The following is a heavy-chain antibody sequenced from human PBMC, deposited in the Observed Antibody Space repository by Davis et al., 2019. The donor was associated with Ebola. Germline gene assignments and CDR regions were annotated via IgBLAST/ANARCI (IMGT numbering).Heavy chain of an antibody. V-gene: IGHV3-21*01. Sequence: GESLKISCAASGFTFSRYSMNWVRQAPGKGLEWVSSISSSSSYIYYADSVKGRFTISRDNAKNSLYLQMNSLRAEDTAVYYCARDTLPLYTMIVEYGMDVWGQGTTVTVSS. CDR1: GFTFSRYS. CDR3: ARDTLPLYTMIVEYGMDV. J-gene: IGHJ6*02. CDR2: ISSSSSYI. D-gene: IGHD3-22*01.